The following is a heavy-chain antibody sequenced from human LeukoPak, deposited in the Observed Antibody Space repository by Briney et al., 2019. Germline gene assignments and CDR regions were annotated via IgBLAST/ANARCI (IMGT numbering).Heavy chain of an antibody. CDR1: GFSFSSYW. V-gene: IGHV3-7*01. D-gene: IGHD6-19*01. CDR2: IKQDGNEK. CDR3: ARFLRAVTGFDY. Sequence: TGGSLRLSCAASGFSFSSYWITWVRQAPGKGLEWVANIKQDGNEKYYVDSVKGRLTISRDNAKNSLFLQMSSLRVEDTAVYYCARFLRAVTGFDYWGQGTLVTVSS. J-gene: IGHJ4*02.